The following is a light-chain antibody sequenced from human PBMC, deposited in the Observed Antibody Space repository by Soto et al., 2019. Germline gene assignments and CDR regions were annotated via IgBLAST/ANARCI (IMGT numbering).Light chain of an antibody. Sequence: SYELTQPPSVSVAPGKTARITCGGNNIGSKSVHWYQQKPGQAPVLVIYYDSDRPSGIPERVSGSNSGNTATLTISRVEGGDEADYYCQVWDSSSDHPVFGGGTKLTVL. CDR1: NIGSKS. CDR3: QVWDSSSDHPV. J-gene: IGLJ2*01. V-gene: IGLV3-21*04. CDR2: YDS.